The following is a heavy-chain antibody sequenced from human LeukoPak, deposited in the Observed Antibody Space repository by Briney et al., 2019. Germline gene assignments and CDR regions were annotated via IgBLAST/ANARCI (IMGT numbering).Heavy chain of an antibody. CDR2: IKQDSSES. D-gene: IGHD3-10*01. CDR3: ARAGTYYYGSGHDL. CDR1: EFRFSNHR. Sequence: GGSLRLSCAASEFRFSNHRMSWVRQAPGKGLERVAIIKQDSSESYYVDSVKGRFTVSRDNAQNSLYLEMNSLRVEDTAMYYCARAGTYYYGSGHDLWGRGTLVTVSS. J-gene: IGHJ4*02. V-gene: IGHV3-7*04.